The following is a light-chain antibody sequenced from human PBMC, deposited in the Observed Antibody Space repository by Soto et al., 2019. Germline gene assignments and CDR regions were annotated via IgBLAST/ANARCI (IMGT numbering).Light chain of an antibody. J-gene: IGKJ1*01. Sequence: DIQMTQSPSTLSASVGDRVTITCRASQPISSWLAWYQHKPGKAPKLLIYGASSLESGVPPRFSGDGSETDFTLTISSLQRDDFGTYYCQQYSRLWSFGQGTKVDIK. CDR3: QQYSRLWS. CDR1: QPISSW. CDR2: GAS. V-gene: IGKV1-5*03.